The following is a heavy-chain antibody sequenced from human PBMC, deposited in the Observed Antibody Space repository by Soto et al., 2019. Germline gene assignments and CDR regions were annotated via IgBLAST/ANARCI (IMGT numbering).Heavy chain of an antibody. V-gene: IGHV4-30-2*01. Sequence: PSETLSLTCAVSGGSISSGGYSWSWIRQPPGKGLEWIGYIYHSGSTYYNPSLKSRVTISVDRSKNQFSLKLSSVTAADTAVYYCARGTQPWATGASHYYYGMDVWGQGTTVTVSS. CDR3: ARGTQPWATGASHYYYGMDV. CDR2: IYHSGST. CDR1: GGSISSGGYS. J-gene: IGHJ6*02. D-gene: IGHD5-18*01.